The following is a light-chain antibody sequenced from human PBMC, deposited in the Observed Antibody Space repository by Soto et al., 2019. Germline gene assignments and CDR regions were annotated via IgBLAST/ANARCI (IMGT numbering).Light chain of an antibody. Sequence: QSVLTQPRSVSGSPGQSVTISCTGTSSDVGGYNYVSWYQQHPGKAPKLMIYDVSKRPSGVPDRFSGSKSGNTASLTISGIQAGDEADYYCCSYAGSYTYVFGTGTKVTVL. CDR1: SSDVGGYNY. J-gene: IGLJ1*01. CDR2: DVS. CDR3: CSYAGSYTYV. V-gene: IGLV2-11*01.